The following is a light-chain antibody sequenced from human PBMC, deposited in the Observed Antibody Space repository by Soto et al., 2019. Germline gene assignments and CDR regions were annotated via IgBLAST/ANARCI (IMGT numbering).Light chain of an antibody. CDR1: QSVLFTSNKKNY. J-gene: IGKJ5*01. V-gene: IGKV4-1*01. CDR3: QQHYSTPLT. Sequence: DIVMPQSPDSLAVSKGERPTIHCESSQSVLFTSNKKNYLAWYQQKAGQPPKLLIYWASTRESGVPDRFSGSGSGTDFTLTISSLQAEDVAVYYCQQHYSTPLTFGQGTRLEI. CDR2: WAS.